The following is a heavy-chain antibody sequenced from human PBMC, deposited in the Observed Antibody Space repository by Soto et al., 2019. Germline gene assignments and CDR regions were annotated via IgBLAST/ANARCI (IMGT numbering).Heavy chain of an antibody. J-gene: IGHJ4*02. CDR2: IWYDGSNK. Sequence: PGGSLRLSCAASGFTFSSYGMHWVRQAPGKGLEWVAVIWYDGSNKYYADSVKGRFTISRDNAENSLYLHMNSLRAEDTAVYYCARVSLISRVFDSWGQGTLVTVSS. V-gene: IGHV3-33*01. CDR3: ARVSLISRVFDS. CDR1: GFTFSSYG. D-gene: IGHD2-21*01.